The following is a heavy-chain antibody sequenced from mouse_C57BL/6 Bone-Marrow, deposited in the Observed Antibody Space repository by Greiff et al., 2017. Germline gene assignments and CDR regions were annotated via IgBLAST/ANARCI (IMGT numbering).Heavy chain of an antibody. CDR3: ARPITTVVADYAMDY. CDR1: GYTFTSYW. J-gene: IGHJ4*01. Sequence: VQRVESGAELAKPGASVKLSCKASGYTFTSYWMHWVKQRPGQGLEWIGYINPSSGYTKYNQKFKDKDTLTADKSSSTAYMQLSSLTYEDSAVYYCARPITTVVADYAMDYWGQGTSVTVSS. CDR2: INPSSGYT. D-gene: IGHD1-1*01. V-gene: IGHV1-7*01.